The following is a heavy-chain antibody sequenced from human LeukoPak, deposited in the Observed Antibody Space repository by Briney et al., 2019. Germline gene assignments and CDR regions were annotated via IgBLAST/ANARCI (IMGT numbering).Heavy chain of an antibody. J-gene: IGHJ4*02. Sequence: GGSLRLSCAASGFTFTNYWMSWVRQAPGKGLELVANIKQDRSEKYYVDSVKGRFTISRDNAKNTLYLQMNSLRAEDTAVYYCARGFDYWGQGTLVTVSS. CDR2: IKQDRSEK. CDR3: ARGFDY. V-gene: IGHV3-7*01. CDR1: GFTFTNYW.